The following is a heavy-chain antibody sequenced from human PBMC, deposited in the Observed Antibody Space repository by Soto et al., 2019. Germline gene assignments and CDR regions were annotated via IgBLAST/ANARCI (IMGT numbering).Heavy chain of an antibody. V-gene: IGHV1-8*01. CDR2: MNPNSGNT. CDR3: ARERSSGAFDI. J-gene: IGHJ3*02. Sequence: QVQLVQSGAEVKKPGASVKVSCKTSGYTFTSYDINWVRQATGQGLEWMGWMNPNSGNTAYAQKFQGRVTMTRNTSISTAYMELRSLSSEDTAVYFCARERSSGAFDIWGQGTMVTVSS. D-gene: IGHD1-26*01. CDR1: GYTFTSYD.